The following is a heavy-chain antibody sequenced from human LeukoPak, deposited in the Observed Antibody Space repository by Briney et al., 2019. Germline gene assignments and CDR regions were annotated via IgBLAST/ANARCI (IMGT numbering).Heavy chain of an antibody. D-gene: IGHD5-24*01. Sequence: GGSLRLSCAASGFTFSTSTMNWVRQAPGKGLEWVSSISSNNDYIYYADSVKGRFTISRDNAKNSLYLQMNSLRAEDTAVYYCVRIPSSAGFPNWFDPWGQGTLVTVSS. V-gene: IGHV3-21*01. CDR1: GFTFSTST. CDR3: VRIPSSAGFPNWFDP. CDR2: ISSNNDYI. J-gene: IGHJ5*02.